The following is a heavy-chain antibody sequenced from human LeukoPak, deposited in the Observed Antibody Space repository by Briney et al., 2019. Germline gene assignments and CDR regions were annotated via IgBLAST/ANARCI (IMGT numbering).Heavy chain of an antibody. CDR1: GFTFSDYY. D-gene: IGHD2-2*02. CDR3: AKSDIVVVPAAIRERGPFDY. V-gene: IGHV3-11*01. Sequence: GGSLRLSCSASGFTFSDYYMSWIRQAPGKGLEWVSYISSSGSTIYYADSVKGRFTISRDNSKNTLYLQMNSLRAEDTAVYYCAKSDIVVVPAAIRERGPFDYWGQGTLVTVSS. J-gene: IGHJ4*02. CDR2: ISSSGSTI.